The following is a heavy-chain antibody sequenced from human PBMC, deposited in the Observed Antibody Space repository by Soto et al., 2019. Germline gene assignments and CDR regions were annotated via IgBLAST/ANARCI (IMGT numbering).Heavy chain of an antibody. CDR2: IYYSGST. CDR3: ARDYDYYDSSGSIWGMDV. V-gene: IGHV4-30-4*01. J-gene: IGHJ6*02. D-gene: IGHD3-22*01. Sequence: SETLSLTCTVSGGSISSGDYYWSWIRQPPGKGLEWIGYIYYSGSTYYNPSLKSRVTISVDTSKNQFSLKLSSVTAADTAVYYCARDYDYYDSSGSIWGMDVWGQGTTVTVSS. CDR1: GGSISSGDYY.